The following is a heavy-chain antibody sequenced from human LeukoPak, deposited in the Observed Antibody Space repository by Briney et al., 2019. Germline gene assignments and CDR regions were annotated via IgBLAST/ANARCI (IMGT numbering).Heavy chain of an antibody. CDR1: GFTFSSYG. CDR3: AKDHTIFGVVIPFDY. Sequence: GGSLRLSCAASGFTFSSYGMHWVRQAPGKGLEWVAFIRYDGSNKYYADSVKGRFTISRDNSKNTLYLQMNSLRAEDTAVYYCAKDHTIFGVVIPFDYWGQGTPVTVSS. CDR2: IRYDGSNK. J-gene: IGHJ4*02. D-gene: IGHD3-3*01. V-gene: IGHV3-30*02.